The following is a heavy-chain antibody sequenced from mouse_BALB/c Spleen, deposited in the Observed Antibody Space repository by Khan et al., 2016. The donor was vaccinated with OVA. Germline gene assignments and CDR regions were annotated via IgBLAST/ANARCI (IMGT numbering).Heavy chain of an antibody. CDR3: TRGGYGSPFAY. CDR1: GYTFTSFY. Sequence: QVQLQQSGAELVKPGASVTLSCKASGYTFTSFYIYWVKQRPGQGLEGVGEINTSNGVTNFNEKLKSKATLTVDKSSSTDYMQLSSLTSDDSAVYYGTRGGYGSPFAYWGQGTLVTVS. D-gene: IGHD1-1*01. V-gene: IGHV1S81*02. CDR2: INTSNGVT. J-gene: IGHJ3*01.